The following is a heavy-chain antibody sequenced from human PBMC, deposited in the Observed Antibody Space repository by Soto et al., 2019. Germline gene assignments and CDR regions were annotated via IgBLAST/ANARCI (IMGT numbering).Heavy chain of an antibody. V-gene: IGHV3-23*01. CDR3: ARVWERTVTTRNYFYGMDV. CDR1: GFTFYSYA. D-gene: IGHD4-17*01. Sequence: GGSLRLSCAASGFTFYSYALTWVRQAPGKGLEWVSTISGSGGTTYFVDSVKGRFTISRDNYKNTLYLQMNSLRVEDTAVYSCARVWERTVTTRNYFYGMDVWGPGTTVTVSS. CDR2: ISGSGGTT. J-gene: IGHJ6*02.